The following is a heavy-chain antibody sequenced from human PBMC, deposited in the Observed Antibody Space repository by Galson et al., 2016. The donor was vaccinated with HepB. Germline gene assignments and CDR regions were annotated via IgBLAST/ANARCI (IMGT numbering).Heavy chain of an antibody. Sequence: TLSLTCGVSGVSISSGGYSWSWIRQPPGKGLEWLGYIHHGGATFYNPALKSRVSMSVDRSKSEFSLRLTSVTAADTAVYYCARDPLFCSGGRCYRDAYNCPDYWGQGTLVTVSS. J-gene: IGHJ4*02. CDR3: ARDPLFCSGGRCYRDAYNCPDY. D-gene: IGHD2-15*01. V-gene: IGHV4-30-2*01. CDR1: GVSISSGGYS. CDR2: IHHGGAT.